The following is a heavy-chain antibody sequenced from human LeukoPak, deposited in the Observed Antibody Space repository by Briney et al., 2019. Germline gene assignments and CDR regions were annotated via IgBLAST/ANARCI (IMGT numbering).Heavy chain of an antibody. CDR3: ARLGDILTGYSVDAFDI. Sequence: PGGSLRLSCAASGLTFSSYGMHWVRQAPGKGLEWVAVIWYDGSNKYYADSVKGRFTISRDNSKNTLYLQMNSLRAEDTAVYYCARLGDILTGYSVDAFDIWGQGTMVTVSS. D-gene: IGHD3-9*01. CDR2: IWYDGSNK. V-gene: IGHV3-33*01. J-gene: IGHJ3*02. CDR1: GLTFSSYG.